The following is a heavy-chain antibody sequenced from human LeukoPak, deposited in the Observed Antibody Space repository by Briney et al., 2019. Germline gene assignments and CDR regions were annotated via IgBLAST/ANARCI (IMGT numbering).Heavy chain of an antibody. CDR2: ISGSGGST. D-gene: IGHD5-12*01. V-gene: IGHV3-23*01. CDR3: AKPPGLRRLDP. Sequence: RGSLRLSCAASGFTFSSYAMSWVRQAPGKGLEWVSGISGSGGSTYYADSVKGRFTISRDNSKNTLYLQMNSLRAEDTAVYYCAKPPGLRRLDPWGQGTLVTVSS. J-gene: IGHJ5*02. CDR1: GFTFSSYA.